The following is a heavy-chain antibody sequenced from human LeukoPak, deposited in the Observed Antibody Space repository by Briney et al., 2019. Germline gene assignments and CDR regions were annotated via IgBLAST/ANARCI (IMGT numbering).Heavy chain of an antibody. V-gene: IGHV3-7*01. CDR2: IKQDGSEK. J-gene: IGHJ4*02. CDR3: ARDSWGYSNY. Sequence: GGSLRLSCAASGFTFSNHWISWVRQAPGKGLEWVANIKQDGSEKYYVDSVKGRFTISRDNAKKSLYLQMNSLRAEDTAVYYCARDSWGYSNYWGQGTLVTVSS. D-gene: IGHD5-12*01. CDR1: GFTFSNHW.